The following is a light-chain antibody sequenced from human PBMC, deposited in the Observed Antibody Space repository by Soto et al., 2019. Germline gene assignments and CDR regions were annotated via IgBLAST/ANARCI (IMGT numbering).Light chain of an antibody. V-gene: IGKV3-20*01. CDR2: VAS. CDR1: QNVGGRF. J-gene: IGKJ5*01. Sequence: EIVLTQSPGTLSLSPGERATLSCRASQNVGGRFLAWYQQKPGQAARLLINVASTRATGIPDRFSGSGSGTDFTLTISRLEPEDFAVYYCQQYGTSPIAFGQGTRLE. CDR3: QQYGTSPIA.